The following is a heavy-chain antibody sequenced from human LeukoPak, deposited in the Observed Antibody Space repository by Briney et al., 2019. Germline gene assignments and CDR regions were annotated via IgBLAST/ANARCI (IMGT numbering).Heavy chain of an antibody. CDR1: GGTFSNYA. J-gene: IGHJ4*02. D-gene: IGHD4-17*01. Sequence: ASVKVSCKASGGTFSNYAISWVRQAPGQGLDWMGGIIPIVGTANYAQKFPGRVTITTDESTSTAYMELSSMRLKNTAVAYCARDGPATVTTGDHYSDYWGQGALVTVSS. CDR2: IIPIVGTA. CDR3: ARDGPATVTTGDHYSDY. V-gene: IGHV1-69*05.